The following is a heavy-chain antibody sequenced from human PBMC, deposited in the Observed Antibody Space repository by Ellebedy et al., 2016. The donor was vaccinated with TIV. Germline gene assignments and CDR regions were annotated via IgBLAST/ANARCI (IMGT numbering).Heavy chain of an antibody. CDR3: ARAFWVVVAATPDYFDY. Sequence: GESLKISXAASGFTFSSYSMNWVRQAPGKGLEWVSSISSSSSYIYYADSVKGRFTISRDNAKNSLYLQMNSLRAEDTAVYYCARAFWVVVAATPDYFDYWGQGTLVTVSS. V-gene: IGHV3-21*01. CDR2: ISSSSSYI. CDR1: GFTFSSYS. D-gene: IGHD2-15*01. J-gene: IGHJ4*02.